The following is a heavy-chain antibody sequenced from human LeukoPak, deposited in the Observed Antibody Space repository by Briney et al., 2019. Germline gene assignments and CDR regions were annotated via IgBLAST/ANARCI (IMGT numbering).Heavy chain of an antibody. CDR1: GYTFTGYW. V-gene: IGHV1-46*01. CDR2: ISASGGST. CDR3: ARDNSVRDEAWWFNP. J-gene: IGHJ5*02. D-gene: IGHD5-24*01. Sequence: GASVTVSCKAFGYTFTGYWMHWVRQAPGHGPELMGVISASGGSTIYAQKFTGRVTLTRDMSTSTDYLELSCLRSEDTAVYYCARDNSVRDEAWWFNPWGQGTLVTVSS.